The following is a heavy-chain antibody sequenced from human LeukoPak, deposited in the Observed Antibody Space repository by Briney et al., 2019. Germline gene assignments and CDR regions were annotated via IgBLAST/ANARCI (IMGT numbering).Heavy chain of an antibody. CDR2: IYTSGST. Sequence: SQTLSLTSTVSGGSISSYYWSWIRQPAGKGLEWIGRIYTSGSTNYNPSLKSRVTMSVDTSKNQFSLKLSSVTAADTAVYYCARGTYSSGWSTFDYWGQGTLVTVSS. D-gene: IGHD6-19*01. CDR1: GGSISSYY. V-gene: IGHV4-4*07. CDR3: ARGTYSSGWSTFDY. J-gene: IGHJ4*02.